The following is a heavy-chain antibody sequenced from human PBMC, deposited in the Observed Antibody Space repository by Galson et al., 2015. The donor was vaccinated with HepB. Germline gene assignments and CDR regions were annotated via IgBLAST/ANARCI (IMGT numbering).Heavy chain of an antibody. Sequence: SLRLSCAASGFTFSSYGMHWVRQAPGKGLEWVAVISYDGSNKYYADSVKGRFTISRDNSKNTLYLQMNSLRAEDTAVYYCAKDKEWLSEKYYFDYWGQGTLVTVSS. V-gene: IGHV3-30*18. CDR2: ISYDGSNK. CDR3: AKDKEWLSEKYYFDY. CDR1: GFTFSSYG. D-gene: IGHD3-3*01. J-gene: IGHJ4*02.